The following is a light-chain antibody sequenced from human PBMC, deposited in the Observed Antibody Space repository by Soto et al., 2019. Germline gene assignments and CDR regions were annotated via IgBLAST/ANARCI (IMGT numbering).Light chain of an antibody. CDR3: QSYDSSLSSWV. V-gene: IGLV1-40*01. CDR1: SSNIGAIYD. Sequence: QSVLTQPPSVSGAPGQRVTISCTGSSSNIGAIYDVQWYQQLPGTAPKLLIYGNSNRPSGVPDRFSGSKSGTSASLATTGLLPEAHAHYSYQSYDSSLSSWVFGGGTKLTVL. CDR2: GNS. J-gene: IGLJ3*02.